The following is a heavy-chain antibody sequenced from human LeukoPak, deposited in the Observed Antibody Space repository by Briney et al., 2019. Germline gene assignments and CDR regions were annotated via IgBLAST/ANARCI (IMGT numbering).Heavy chain of an antibody. D-gene: IGHD2-21*02. CDR1: GGSISSYY. CDR2: IYYSGST. CDR3: ARHYCGGDCYSGNWFDP. J-gene: IGHJ5*02. V-gene: IGHV4-59*01. Sequence: SETLSLTXTVSGGSISSYYWSWIRQPPGKGLEWIGSIYYSGSTNYNPSLKSRVTISVDTSKNQFSLKLSSVTAADTAVYYCARHYCGGDCYSGNWFDPWGQGTLVTVSS.